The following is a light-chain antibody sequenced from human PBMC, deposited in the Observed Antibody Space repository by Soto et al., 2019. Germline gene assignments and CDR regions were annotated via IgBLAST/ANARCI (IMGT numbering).Light chain of an antibody. V-gene: IGLV2-14*01. CDR3: SSYTSSRAYV. J-gene: IGLJ1*01. CDR1: SSDVGGYNY. CDR2: EVS. Sequence: QSLLTQPASACGSTGQSITICWNGTSSDVGGYNYVSWYQQQSGKAPKLMIHEVSNRPSGVCNRFSCCKSGNTDSLTISGLQAEDEADYYCSSYTSSRAYVFGIGTKVTVL.